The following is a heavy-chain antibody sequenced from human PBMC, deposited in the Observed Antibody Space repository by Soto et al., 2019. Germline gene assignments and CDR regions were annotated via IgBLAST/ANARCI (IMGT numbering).Heavy chain of an antibody. CDR3: AKDIYKSSSWFDAFDI. CDR1: GDSVSSNSAA. J-gene: IGHJ3*02. Sequence: SQTLSLTCAISGDSVSSNSAAWNWIRQSPSRGLEWLGRTYYRSKWYNDYAVSVKSRLTINPDTSKNQFSLQLNSVTPEDTAVYYCAKDIYKSSSWFDAFDIWGQGTMVTVSS. D-gene: IGHD6-13*01. CDR2: TYYRSKWYN. V-gene: IGHV6-1*01.